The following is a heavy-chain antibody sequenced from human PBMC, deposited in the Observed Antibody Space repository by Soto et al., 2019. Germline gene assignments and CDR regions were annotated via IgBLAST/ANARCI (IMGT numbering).Heavy chain of an antibody. Sequence: EVQLLESGGGLVQPGGSLRLSCTASGFTFSDHAMTWVRQAPGKGLEWLSGNSGGGIGAYYADSVKGRFTVSRANSNNTLFLQMDSLRVEVTAVYYCAIDLWWYTHWGQGTLVTVSS. CDR1: GFTFSDHA. CDR3: AIDLWWYTH. CDR2: NSGGGIGA. J-gene: IGHJ4*02. V-gene: IGHV3-23*01. D-gene: IGHD2-15*01.